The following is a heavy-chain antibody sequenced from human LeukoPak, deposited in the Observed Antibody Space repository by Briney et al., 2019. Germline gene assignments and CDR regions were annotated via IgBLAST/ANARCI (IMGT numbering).Heavy chain of an antibody. Sequence: SETLSLTCSVSRDAIIGSSYYWGWIRQPPGKGLEWIGSLYYSGSTYYNPSLKSRVTISADTSKNQFSLKLISVTAADRAVYYCAREYYDRTGYYYFDYWDQGTLVTVSS. J-gene: IGHJ4*02. CDR1: RDAIIGSSYY. D-gene: IGHD3-22*01. CDR3: AREYYDRTGYYYFDY. V-gene: IGHV4-39*01. CDR2: LYYSGST.